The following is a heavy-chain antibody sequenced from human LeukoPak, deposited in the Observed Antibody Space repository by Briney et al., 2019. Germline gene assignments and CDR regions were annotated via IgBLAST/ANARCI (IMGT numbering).Heavy chain of an antibody. CDR2: INPSGGST. J-gene: IGHJ3*02. V-gene: IGHV1-46*01. CDR1: GYTFTSYG. CDR3: ARDPGDDAFDI. D-gene: IGHD1-14*01. Sequence: ASVKVSCKASGYTFTSYGISWVRQAPGQGLEWMGIINPSGGSTSYAQKFQGRVTMTRDTSTSTVYMELSSLRSEDTAVYYCARDPGDDAFDIWGQGTMVTVSS.